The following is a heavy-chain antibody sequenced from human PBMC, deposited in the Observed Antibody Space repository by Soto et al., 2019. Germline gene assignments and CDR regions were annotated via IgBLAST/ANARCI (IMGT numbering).Heavy chain of an antibody. CDR2: IYYSGST. J-gene: IGHJ5*02. V-gene: IGHV4-59*01. CDR3: ARVQGYWFDP. CDR1: GGSISTYY. Sequence: SETLSLTCTVSGGSISTYYWSWIRQPPGKGLEWIGYIYYSGSTNYNPSLKSRVTISLDTSKNQFSLKLDSVTAADTAVYYCARVQGYWFDPWGQGALVTVSS.